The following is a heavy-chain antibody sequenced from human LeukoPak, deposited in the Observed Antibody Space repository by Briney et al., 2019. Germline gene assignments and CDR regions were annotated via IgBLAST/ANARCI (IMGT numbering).Heavy chain of an antibody. CDR1: GGSFSGYY. CDR2: INHSGST. CDR3: ARHFCSGGSCINYHMDV. J-gene: IGHJ6*03. D-gene: IGHD2-15*01. Sequence: SETLSLTCAVYGGSFSGYYWSWIRQPPGKGLEWIGEINHSGSTNYNPSLKSRVTISADTSKNQFSLKLSSVTAADTAVYYCARHFCSGGSCINYHMDVWGKGTTVTISS. V-gene: IGHV4-34*01.